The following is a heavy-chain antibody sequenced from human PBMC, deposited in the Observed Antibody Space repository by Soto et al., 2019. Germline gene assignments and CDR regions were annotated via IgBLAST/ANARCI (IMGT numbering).Heavy chain of an antibody. CDR2: ISSSSSYI. V-gene: IGHV3-21*01. D-gene: IGHD3-10*01. Sequence: GGSLRLSCAASGFTFSSYSMNWVRQAPGKGLEWVSSISSSSSYIYYADSVKGRFTTSRDNAKNSLYLQMNSLRAEDTAVYYCARDMRFGELYYYYGMDVWGQGTTVTVSS. CDR1: GFTFSSYS. CDR3: ARDMRFGELYYYYGMDV. J-gene: IGHJ6*02.